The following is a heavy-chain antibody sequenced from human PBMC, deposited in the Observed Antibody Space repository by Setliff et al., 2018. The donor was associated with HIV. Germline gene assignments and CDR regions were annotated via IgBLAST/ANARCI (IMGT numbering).Heavy chain of an antibody. Sequence: SETLSLTCAVSGYSISSNYYWGWIRQSPGKGLEWIGSIKHSGNIYYNSSLKSRISVSRDTSKNQFFLQLISVTAADTAVYYCARQGGYNSPLMVWGQGKLVTVSS. J-gene: IGHJ4*02. D-gene: IGHD3-10*01. CDR3: ARQGGYNSPLMV. CDR2: IKHSGNI. CDR1: GYSISSNYY. V-gene: IGHV4-38-2*01.